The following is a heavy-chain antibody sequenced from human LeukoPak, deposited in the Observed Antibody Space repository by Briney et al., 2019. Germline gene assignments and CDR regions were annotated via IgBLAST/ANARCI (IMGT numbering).Heavy chain of an antibody. CDR1: GFSVSTNY. J-gene: IGHJ4*02. Sequence: GGSLRLSCAASGFSVSTNYMSWVRQAPGKGLEWLSVIYSGGDTYYADSVKGTFTISRDNSKNTLYLQMNSLRAEDTAVYYCARRSGEGYFDCWGQGTLVTVSS. CDR2: IYSGGDT. V-gene: IGHV3-66*01. CDR3: ARRSGEGYFDC. D-gene: IGHD1-26*01.